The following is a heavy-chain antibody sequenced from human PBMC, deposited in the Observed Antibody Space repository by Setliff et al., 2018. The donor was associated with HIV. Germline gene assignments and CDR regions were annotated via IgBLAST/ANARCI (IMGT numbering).Heavy chain of an antibody. D-gene: IGHD3-16*02. CDR1: GFTFSSYW. CDR3: VRQVSDAFDV. J-gene: IGHJ3*01. Sequence: GGSPRLSCVASGFTFSSYWMHWVRQVPGKGLVWVSRINSYGGSSTYADSVKGRLSISRDNTKNTLYLQMNSLRAEDTAVYYCVRQVSDAFDVWGQGTMVTVSS. V-gene: IGHV3-74*01. CDR2: INSYGGSS.